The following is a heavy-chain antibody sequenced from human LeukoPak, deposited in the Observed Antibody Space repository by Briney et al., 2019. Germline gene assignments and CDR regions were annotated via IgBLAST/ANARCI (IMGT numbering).Heavy chain of an antibody. V-gene: IGHV1-69*13. CDR1: GGTFSSYA. Sequence: ASVKVSCKASGGTFSSYAISWVRQAPGQGLEWMGGIIPIFGTANYAQKFQGRVTITADESTSTAYMELSSLRSEDTAVYYCARDYYDSSGYYAHFDYWGQGTLVTVSS. CDR2: IIPIFGTA. D-gene: IGHD3-22*01. J-gene: IGHJ4*02. CDR3: ARDYYDSSGYYAHFDY.